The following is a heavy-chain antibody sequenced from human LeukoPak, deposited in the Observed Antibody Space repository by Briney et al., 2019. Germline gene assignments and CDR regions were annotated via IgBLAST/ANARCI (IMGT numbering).Heavy chain of an antibody. J-gene: IGHJ4*02. CDR3: ARQPEARPADY. D-gene: IGHD1-14*01. CDR1: GGSFSGYY. Sequence: SETLSLTCAVYGGSFSGYYWSWIRQPPGKGLEWIGEINHSGSTNYNPSLQSRVTISIDTSKNQFSLKLNSVTAADTAVYYCARQPEARPADYWGQGTLVTVSS. V-gene: IGHV4-34*01. CDR2: INHSGST.